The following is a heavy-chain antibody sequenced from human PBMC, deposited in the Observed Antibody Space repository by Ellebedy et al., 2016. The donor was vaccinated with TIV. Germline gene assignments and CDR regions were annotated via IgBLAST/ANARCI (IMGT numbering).Heavy chain of an antibody. J-gene: IGHJ4*02. CDR3: ARAWGDNGDPSIDY. Sequence: SETLSLTXAVSGAPSGHYFWSWIRQSPGEGLEWIGEINHSGNTNYNPSLRSRVTISIDMSKNQFSLKLTSVTAADTAVYYCARAWGDNGDPSIDYWGQGALVTVSS. D-gene: IGHD4-17*01. CDR2: INHSGNT. V-gene: IGHV4-34*01. CDR1: GAPSGHYF.